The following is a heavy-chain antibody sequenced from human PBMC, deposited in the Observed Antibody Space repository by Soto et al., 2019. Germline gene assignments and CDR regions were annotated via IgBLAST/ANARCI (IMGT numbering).Heavy chain of an antibody. CDR2: IDPSGGGT. D-gene: IGHD2-15*01. V-gene: IGHV1-46*04. CDR1: GYTFTSYY. Sequence: QVQLVQSGAEVKKPGASVKVSCKASGYTFTSYYMHWVRQAPAQGLEWMGLIDPSGGGTSYAQKLQGRLTMTMDTSASTVYMELSSLRSEDTAVYYCARDRVDCSGGNCWRSVEDTWGQGTLVTVSS. J-gene: IGHJ5*02. CDR3: ARDRVDCSGGNCWRSVEDT.